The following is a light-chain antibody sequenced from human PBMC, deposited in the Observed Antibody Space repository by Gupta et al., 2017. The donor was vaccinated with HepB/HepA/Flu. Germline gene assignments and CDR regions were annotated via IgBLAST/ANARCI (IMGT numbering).Light chain of an antibody. CDR2: GAS. Sequence: IVPTHASATLSLSPGERATLSCRASQSVSRSLAWYQQKLGQAPRLLIYGASRRATGIPARFSGSGSGTDFTLTISSLESEDFAVYYCQQQSNWPQGSFGQGTXLEIK. V-gene: IGKV3-11*01. J-gene: IGKJ2*04. CDR1: QSVSRS. CDR3: QQQSNWPQGS.